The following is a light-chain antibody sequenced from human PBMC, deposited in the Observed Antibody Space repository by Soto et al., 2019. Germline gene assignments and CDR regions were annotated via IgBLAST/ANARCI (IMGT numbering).Light chain of an antibody. CDR3: EQSYSTLLT. J-gene: IGKJ4*01. CDR1: QSISSY. V-gene: IGKV1-39*01. Sequence: DIQMTQSPSSLSASVGDRVTITCRASQSISSYLNWYQQKPGKAPKLLIYAASSLQSGVTSRFSGSGSGTDFTLTIRSLQPEDFATYYCEQSYSTLLTFGGGTKVEIK. CDR2: AAS.